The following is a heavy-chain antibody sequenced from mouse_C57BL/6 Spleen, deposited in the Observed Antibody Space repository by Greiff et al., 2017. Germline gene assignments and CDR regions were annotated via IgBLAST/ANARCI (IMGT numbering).Heavy chain of an antibody. J-gene: IGHJ3*01. Sequence: EVQVVESEGGLVQPGSSMKLSCTASGFTFSDYYMAWVRQVPEKGLEWVANINYDGSSTYYLDSLKSRFIISRDNAKNILYLQMSSLKSEDTATYYCARGEALYYGSSPWVAYWGQGTLVTVSA. V-gene: IGHV5-16*01. D-gene: IGHD1-1*01. CDR3: ARGEALYYGSSPWVAY. CDR1: GFTFSDYY. CDR2: INYDGSST.